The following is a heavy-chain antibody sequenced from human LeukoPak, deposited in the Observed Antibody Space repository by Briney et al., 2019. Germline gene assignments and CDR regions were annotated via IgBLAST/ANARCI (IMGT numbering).Heavy chain of an antibody. Sequence: ASVRVSCKPSGYTYTSYDINRVRQATGQGLEWMGGMNPNSGNSGYAQKFQGRVTMTRNTSISTAYMEMSSLRSEDTAVYYCARGSYREGDDYVWGSYHLYYFDYWGQGTLVTVSS. CDR2: MNPNSGNS. V-gene: IGHV1-8*01. CDR3: ARGSYREGDDYVWGSYHLYYFDY. J-gene: IGHJ4*02. CDR1: GYTYTSYD. D-gene: IGHD3-16*02.